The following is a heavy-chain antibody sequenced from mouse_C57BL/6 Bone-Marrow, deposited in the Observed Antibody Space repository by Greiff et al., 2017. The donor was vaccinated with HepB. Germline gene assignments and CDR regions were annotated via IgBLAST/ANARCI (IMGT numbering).Heavy chain of an antibody. V-gene: IGHV1-64*01. CDR2: IHPNSGST. CDR1: GYTFTSYW. Sequence: QVQLQQSGAELVKPGASVKLSCKASGYTFTSYWMHWVKQRPGQGLEWIGMIHPNSGSTNYNEKFKSKATLTVDKSSSTAYMQLSSLTSEDSAVYYCANYGSIYAMDYWGQGTSVTVSS. CDR3: ANYGSIYAMDY. D-gene: IGHD1-1*01. J-gene: IGHJ4*01.